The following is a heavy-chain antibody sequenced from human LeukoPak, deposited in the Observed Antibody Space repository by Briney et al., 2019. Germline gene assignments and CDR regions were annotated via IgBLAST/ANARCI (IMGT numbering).Heavy chain of an antibody. J-gene: IGHJ4*02. CDR2: ISSSSSSYI. Sequence: GTLRLSCAASGFTFSNYAMNWVRQAPGKGLEWVSSISSSSSSYIYYADSVKGRFTISRDNAKNSLYLQMNSLRAEDTAVYYCARTYYDYVWGSYRALYYFDYWGQGTLVTVSS. CDR3: ARTYYDYVWGSYRALYYFDY. CDR1: GFTFSNYA. D-gene: IGHD3-16*02. V-gene: IGHV3-21*01.